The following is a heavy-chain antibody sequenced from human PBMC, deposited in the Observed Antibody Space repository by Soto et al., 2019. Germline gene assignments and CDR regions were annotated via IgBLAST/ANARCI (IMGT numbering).Heavy chain of an antibody. J-gene: IGHJ5*02. CDR1: GYTFTGYY. D-gene: IGHD2-21*01. CDR3: ARSAAGLQRSPGVPDFPP. Sequence: ASVKVSCKASGYTFTGYYMHWVRQAPGQGLEWMGWINPNSGGTNYAQKCQGRVTMPRDTSISTAYMELSRLRSDDTAACYCARSAAGLQRSPGVPDFPPWDQETLVTDSS. CDR2: INPNSGGT. V-gene: IGHV1-2*02.